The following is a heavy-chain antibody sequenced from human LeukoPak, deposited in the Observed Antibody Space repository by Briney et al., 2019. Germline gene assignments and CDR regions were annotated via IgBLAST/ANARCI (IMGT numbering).Heavy chain of an antibody. J-gene: IGHJ6*02. CDR2: ISWNSGSI. CDR1: GFTFDDYA. D-gene: IGHD6-6*01. V-gene: IGHV3-9*01. CDR3: AKEWTARYYYYGMDV. Sequence: GGSLRLSCAASGFTFDDYAMHWVRQAPGKGLELVSGISWNSGSIGYADSVKGRFTISRDNAKNSLYLQMNSLRAEDTALYYCAKEWTARYYYYGMDVWGQGTTVTVSS.